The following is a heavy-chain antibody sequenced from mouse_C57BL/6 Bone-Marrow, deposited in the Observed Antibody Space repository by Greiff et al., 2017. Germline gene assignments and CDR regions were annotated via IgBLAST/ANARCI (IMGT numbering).Heavy chain of an antibody. CDR1: GFTFSSYG. CDR3: ARRDYDWFAY. J-gene: IGHJ3*01. D-gene: IGHD2-4*01. CDR2: ISSGGSYT. Sequence: EVKVVESGGDLVQPGGSLKLSCAASGFTFSSYGMSWVRQTPDKRLEWVATISSGGSYTYYPDSVKGRFTISRDNAKNTLYLQMSSLKSEDTAMYYCARRDYDWFAYWGQGTLVTVSA. V-gene: IGHV5-6*02.